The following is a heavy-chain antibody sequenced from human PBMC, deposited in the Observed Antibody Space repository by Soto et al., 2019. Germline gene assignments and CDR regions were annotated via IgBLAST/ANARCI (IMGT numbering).Heavy chain of an antibody. CDR1: GYTLTELS. D-gene: IGHD2-15*01. CDR2: FDPEDGET. V-gene: IGHV1-24*01. CDR3: ATDFQPSPGVVDLDY. J-gene: IGHJ4*02. Sequence: ASVKVSCKVSGYTLTELSMHWVRQAPGKGLEWMGGFDPEDGETIYAQKFQGRVTMTEDTSTVTAYMELSSLRSEDTAVYYCATDFQPSPGVVDLDYWGQGTLVTVSS.